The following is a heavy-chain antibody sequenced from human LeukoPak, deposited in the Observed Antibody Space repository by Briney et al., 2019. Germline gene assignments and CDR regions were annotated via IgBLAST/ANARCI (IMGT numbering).Heavy chain of an antibody. J-gene: IGHJ4*02. CDR3: AKEGYSHTSNYFDN. D-gene: IGHD2-15*01. CDR2: ISGDGVST. V-gene: IGHV3-43*02. CDR1: EFMFDDSA. Sequence: GGSLRLSCAASEFMFDDSAMHWVRQAPGKGLEWVSLISGDGVSTFYADSVKGRFTISRDNSKNSLSLHMDSLTTEDTALYYCAKEGYSHTSNYFDNWGQGILVTVSS.